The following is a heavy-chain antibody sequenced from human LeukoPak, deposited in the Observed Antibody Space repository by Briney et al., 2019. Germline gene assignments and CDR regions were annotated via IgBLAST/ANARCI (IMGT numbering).Heavy chain of an antibody. D-gene: IGHD1-1*01. J-gene: IGHJ4*02. Sequence: ASVKVSCKASGYTFTSYGISWVRQAPGQGLEWMGWINPNSGGTNYAQKFQGRVTMTRDTSISTAYMELSRLRSDDTAVYYCARVINWNLGYWGQGTLVTVSS. CDR1: GYTFTSYG. CDR2: INPNSGGT. V-gene: IGHV1-2*02. CDR3: ARVINWNLGY.